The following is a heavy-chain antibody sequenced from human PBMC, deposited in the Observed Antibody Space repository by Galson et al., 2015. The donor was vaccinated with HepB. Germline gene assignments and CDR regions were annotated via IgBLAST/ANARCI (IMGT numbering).Heavy chain of an antibody. CDR1: GFTFSSYG. Sequence: SLRLSCAASGFTFSSYGMHWVRQAPGKGLEWVAVIYYDGSNKYYADSVKGRFTISRDNSKNTLYLEMNSLRDEDTAVYYCARRVGDYGGNSNMPFGYWGQGTLVTVSS. V-gene: IGHV3-33*01. CDR2: IYYDGSNK. CDR3: ARRVGDYGGNSNMPFGY. D-gene: IGHD4-23*01. J-gene: IGHJ4*02.